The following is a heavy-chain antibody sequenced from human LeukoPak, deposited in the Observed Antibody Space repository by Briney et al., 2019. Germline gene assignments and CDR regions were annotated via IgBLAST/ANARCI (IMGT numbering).Heavy chain of an antibody. Sequence: GGSLRLSCAASGFTFSSYAMSWVRQAPGKGLEWVSAISGSGGSTYYADSVKGRFTVSRDNSKNTLYLQMNSLRAEDTAVYYCAKLYDILTNFDYWGQGTLVTVSS. CDR3: AKLYDILTNFDY. D-gene: IGHD3-9*01. J-gene: IGHJ4*02. CDR2: ISGSGGST. CDR1: GFTFSSYA. V-gene: IGHV3-23*01.